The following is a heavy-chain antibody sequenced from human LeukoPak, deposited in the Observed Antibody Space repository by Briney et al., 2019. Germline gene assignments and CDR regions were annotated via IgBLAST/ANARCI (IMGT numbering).Heavy chain of an antibody. Sequence: GGSLRLSCTASGFSISGSVMTWVRQAPGQGLEWVSAIGGSGGRTYYADSLKGRFTISRDNSKNTLYLQMNSLRAEDTAVYYCAKALLLFSSDYFDYWGQGTLVTVSS. CDR3: AKALLLFSSDYFDY. D-gene: IGHD3-10*01. CDR1: GFSISGSV. CDR2: IGGSGGRT. V-gene: IGHV3-23*01. J-gene: IGHJ4*02.